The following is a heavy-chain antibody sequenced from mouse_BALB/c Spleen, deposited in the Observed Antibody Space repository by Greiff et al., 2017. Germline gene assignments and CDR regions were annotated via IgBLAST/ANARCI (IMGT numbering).Heavy chain of an antibody. D-gene: IGHD2-2*01. J-gene: IGHJ4*01. CDR1: GFSLTGYG. CDR2: IWGDGST. V-gene: IGHV2-6-7*01. CDR3: ARYGYYDAMDY. Sequence: QVQLQQSGPGLVAPSQSLSITCTVSGFSLTGYGVNWVRQPPGKGLEWLGMIWGDGSTDYNSALKSRLSISKDNSKSQVFLKMNSLQTDDTARYYCARYGYYDAMDYWGQGTSVTVSS.